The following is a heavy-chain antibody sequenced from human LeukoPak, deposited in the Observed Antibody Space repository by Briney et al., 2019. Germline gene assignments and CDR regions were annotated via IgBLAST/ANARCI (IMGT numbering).Heavy chain of an antibody. CDR3: AREYYDILTGYTDDAFDI. Sequence: GRSLRLSCAASGCTFSSYAMHWVRQAPGKGLEWVAVISYDGSNKYYADSVKGRFTISRDNSKNTLYLQMNSLRAEDTAVYYCAREYYDILTGYTDDAFDIWGQGTMVTVSS. CDR1: GCTFSSYA. J-gene: IGHJ3*02. V-gene: IGHV3-30*04. D-gene: IGHD3-9*01. CDR2: ISYDGSNK.